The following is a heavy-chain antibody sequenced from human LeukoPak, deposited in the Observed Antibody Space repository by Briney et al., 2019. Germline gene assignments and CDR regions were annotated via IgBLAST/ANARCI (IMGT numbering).Heavy chain of an antibody. CDR2: INPSGGST. D-gene: IGHD3-10*01. J-gene: IGHJ5*02. CDR3: ARDALLWFGEGKNWFDP. V-gene: IGHV1-46*01. Sequence: GASVKVSCKASGYTFTSYYMHWVRQAPGQGLEWMGIINPSGGSTSYAQKFQGRVTMTRDTSTSTVYMELSSLRSEDTAVYYCARDALLWFGEGKNWFDPWGQGTLVTVSS. CDR1: GYTFTSYY.